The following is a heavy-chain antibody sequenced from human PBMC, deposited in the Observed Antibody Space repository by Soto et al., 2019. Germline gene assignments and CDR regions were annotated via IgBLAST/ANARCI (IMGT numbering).Heavy chain of an antibody. CDR3: ASFSYYDHSTGHDLDF. CDR1: GFTFSRSA. V-gene: IGHV3-73*02. J-gene: IGHJ4*02. Sequence: EVQLVESGGGLVQPGQSLKLSCVASGFTFSRSALHWVRQTSGKVLEWLGRVSTQPNNYATAYGASVNGRFTISRDDSKNAASVHLTGLRPEDTAIYYWASFSYYDHSTGHDLDFWGRGTLVTVSS. D-gene: IGHD3-9*01. CDR2: VSTQPNNYAT.